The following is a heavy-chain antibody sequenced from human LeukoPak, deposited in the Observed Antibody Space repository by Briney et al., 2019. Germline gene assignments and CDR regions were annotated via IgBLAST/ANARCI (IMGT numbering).Heavy chain of an antibody. CDR2: IYPGDSDT. V-gene: IGHV5-51*01. Sequence: GESLKISCKGSGYSFTSYWIGLVRQMPGKVLELMGIIYPGDSDTRYSPSFQGQVTISADKSISTAYLQWSSLKASDTAMYYCARQYRSGSYSSWFDPWGQGTLVTVSS. CDR1: GYSFTSYW. J-gene: IGHJ5*02. D-gene: IGHD1-26*01. CDR3: ARQYRSGSYSSWFDP.